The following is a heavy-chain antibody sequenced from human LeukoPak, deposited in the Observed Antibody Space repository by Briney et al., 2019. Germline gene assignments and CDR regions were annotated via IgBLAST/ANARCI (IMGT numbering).Heavy chain of an antibody. V-gene: IGHV3-74*01. CDR2: INGDGSWT. Sequence: GGSLRLSRAASGNYWMHWVRQAPGKGLVWVSHINGDGSWTTYADSVKGRFTISKDNAKNTVYLQMNNLRAEDTAVYYCANTASVFDYWGQGTLVTVSS. CDR1: GNYW. D-gene: IGHD5-18*01. CDR3: ANTASVFDY. J-gene: IGHJ4*02.